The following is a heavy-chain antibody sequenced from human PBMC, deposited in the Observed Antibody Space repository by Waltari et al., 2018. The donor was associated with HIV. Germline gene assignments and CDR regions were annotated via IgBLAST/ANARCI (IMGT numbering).Heavy chain of an antibody. CDR1: GFIFSTYW. V-gene: IGHV3-7*01. D-gene: IGHD3-16*01. Sequence: EVQLVESGGGLVQSGKSLRLSCAASGFIFSTYWMTWVRQAPGKGLGGVATINQDGSDKDYVDSVKGRFTISRNNAKKSLYLQMSSLRAEDSAVYYCVTGGGSTGVGDNWGQGGLVTVSS. CDR3: VTGGGSTGVGDN. CDR2: INQDGSDK. J-gene: IGHJ4*02.